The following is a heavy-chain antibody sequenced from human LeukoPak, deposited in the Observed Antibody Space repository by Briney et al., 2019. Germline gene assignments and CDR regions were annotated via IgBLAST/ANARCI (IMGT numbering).Heavy chain of an antibody. D-gene: IGHD4-11*01. V-gene: IGHV4-59*01. CDR2: VDHTGST. CDR3: ARGRVSSSTWYSTYYYFFYMDF. CDR1: DDSITMYY. Sequence: SETLSLTCTVSDDSITMYYWTWIRQPPGKGLEWIGYVDHTGSTKFNPSLNGRVSISRDTSNNFFSLRLRSVTAADTAAYFCARGRVSSSTWYSTYYYFFYMDFWGKGTTVTVSS. J-gene: IGHJ6*03.